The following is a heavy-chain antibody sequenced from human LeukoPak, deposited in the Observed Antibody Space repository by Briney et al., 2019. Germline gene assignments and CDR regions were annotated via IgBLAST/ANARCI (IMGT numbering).Heavy chain of an antibody. CDR2: IKQDGIEK. D-gene: IGHD1-26*01. V-gene: IGHV3-7*01. Sequence: GGSLRLSCAASGFTLSNHWMIWARQAPGKGLECVANIKQDGIEKYYLDSVKGRFTISRDNAKNSLYLQMNSLGAEDTAVYYCARDGGYSPYDYWGQGTLVTVSS. CDR1: GFTLSNHW. CDR3: ARDGGYSPYDY. J-gene: IGHJ4*02.